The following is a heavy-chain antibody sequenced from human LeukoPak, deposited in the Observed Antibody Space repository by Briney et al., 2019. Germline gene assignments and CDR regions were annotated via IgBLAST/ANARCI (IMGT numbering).Heavy chain of an antibody. J-gene: IGHJ4*02. D-gene: IGHD3-22*01. CDR2: IIPIFGTA. Sequence: SVKVSCKASGGTFSSYAISWVRQAPGQGLEWMGGIIPIFGTANYAQKFQGRVTITTDESTSTAYLELSSLRSEDTAVYYCARLQSGSGYSYYFDYWGQGTLVTVSS. CDR1: GGTFSSYA. V-gene: IGHV1-69*05. CDR3: ARLQSGSGYSYYFDY.